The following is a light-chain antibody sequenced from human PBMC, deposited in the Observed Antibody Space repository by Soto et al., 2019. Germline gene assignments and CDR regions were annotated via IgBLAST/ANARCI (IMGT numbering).Light chain of an antibody. CDR2: GNS. V-gene: IGLV1-40*01. CDR3: CSYAGSFLKV. Sequence: QSVLTQPPSVSGAPGQRVTISCTGSSSNIGAGYDVHWYQQLPGTAPKLLIYGNSNRPSGVPDRFSGSKSGTSASLAITGLQAEDEADYYCCSYAGSFLKVFGTGTKVTVL. J-gene: IGLJ1*01. CDR1: SSNIGAGYD.